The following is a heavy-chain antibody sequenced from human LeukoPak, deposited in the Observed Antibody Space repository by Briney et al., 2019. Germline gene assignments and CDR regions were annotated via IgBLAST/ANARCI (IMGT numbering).Heavy chain of an antibody. CDR3: AKDWNKRSYYFDY. CDR2: IRYDGSNK. V-gene: IGHV3-30*02. J-gene: IGHJ4*02. D-gene: IGHD1/OR15-1a*01. CDR1: GFTFSSYG. Sequence: PGGSLRLSCAASGFTFSSYGMHWVRQAPGKGLEWVAFIRYDGSNKYYADSVKGRFTISRDNSKNTLYLQMNSLRAGDTAVYYCAKDWNKRSYYFDYWGQGTLVTVSS.